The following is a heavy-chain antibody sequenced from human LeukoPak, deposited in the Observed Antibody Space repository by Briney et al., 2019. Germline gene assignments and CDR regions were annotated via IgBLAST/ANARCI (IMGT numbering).Heavy chain of an antibody. D-gene: IGHD3-9*01. J-gene: IGHJ4*02. Sequence: PGGSLRLSCSASGFTFSSSAMHWVRQPPGKGLEYVSGISSNGGSTYYANSVKGRFTISRDNSKNTVYLQMGSLRAEDMAVYYCARGNTLTGYCRYWGQGTLVTVSS. CDR1: GFTFSSSA. CDR3: ARGNTLTGYCRY. CDR2: ISSNGGST. V-gene: IGHV3-64*01.